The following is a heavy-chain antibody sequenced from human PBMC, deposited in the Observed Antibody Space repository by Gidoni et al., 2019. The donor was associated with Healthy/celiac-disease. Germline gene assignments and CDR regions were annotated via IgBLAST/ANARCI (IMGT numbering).Heavy chain of an antibody. CDR1: GFTFGDYA. Sequence: EVQLLESGGGLVMPGRSLRLSCTASGFTFGDYAMSWFRQAPGKVLEWVGFIRSKAYGGTTEYAASVKGRFTISRDDSKSIAYLQMNSLKTEDTAVYYCTTRGSPFGYWGQGTLVTVSS. CDR2: IRSKAYGGTT. J-gene: IGHJ4*02. D-gene: IGHD3-10*01. CDR3: TTRGSPFGY. V-gene: IGHV3-49*05.